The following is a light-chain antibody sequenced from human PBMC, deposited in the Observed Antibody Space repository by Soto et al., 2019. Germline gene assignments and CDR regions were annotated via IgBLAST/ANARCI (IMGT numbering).Light chain of an antibody. J-gene: IGKJ4*01. CDR3: QQYSVWPLVT. CDR1: QSVGTQ. CDR2: GAS. V-gene: IGKV3-15*01. Sequence: EIVMTQSPATLSVSPGERATLSCRASQSVGTQLAWYQLKPGQTPRLLIFGASTRATGIPARFSGSGSGSEFTLTISSLQSEDFAVYSCQQYSVWPLVTFGAGTKVEIK.